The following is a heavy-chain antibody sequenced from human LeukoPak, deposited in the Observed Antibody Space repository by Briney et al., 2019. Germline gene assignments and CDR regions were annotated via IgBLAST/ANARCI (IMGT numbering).Heavy chain of an antibody. CDR3: ARGSPRVVTLYYYYYYMDV. J-gene: IGHJ6*03. CDR2: INHSGST. D-gene: IGHD4-23*01. V-gene: IGHV4-38-2*02. Sequence: PSETLSLTCTVSGYSISSGYYWGWIRQPPGKGLEWIGEINHSGSTNYNPSLKSRVTISVDTSKNQFSLKLSSVTAADTAVYYCARGSPRVVTLYYYYYYMDVWGKGTTVTVSS. CDR1: GYSISSGYY.